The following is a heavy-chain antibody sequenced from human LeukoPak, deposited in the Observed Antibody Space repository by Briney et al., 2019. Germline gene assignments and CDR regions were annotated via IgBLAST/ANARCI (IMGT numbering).Heavy chain of an antibody. CDR1: GFTFSSYS. D-gene: IGHD6-13*01. J-gene: IGHJ4*02. V-gene: IGHV3-21*01. Sequence: MSGGSLRLSCAASGFTFSSYSMNWVRQAPGKGLEWVSSISSSSSYMYYADSVKGRFTISRDNAKNSLYLQMNSLRAEDTAVYYCARDLSSSWYNWGQGTLVTVSS. CDR3: ARDLSSSWYN. CDR2: ISSSSSYM.